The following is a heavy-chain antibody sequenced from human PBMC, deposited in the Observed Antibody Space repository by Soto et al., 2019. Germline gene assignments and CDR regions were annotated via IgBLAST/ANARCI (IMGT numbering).Heavy chain of an antibody. CDR1: GFTFSSYG. CDR3: AKSIVPAAMEYYYYGMDV. V-gene: IGHV3-30*18. D-gene: IGHD2-2*01. CDR2: ISYDGSNK. Sequence: QVQLVESGGGVVQPGRSLRLSCAASGFTFSSYGMHWVCQAPGKGLEWVAVISYDGSNKYYADSVKGRFTISRDNSKNTLYLQMNSLSAEDTAVYYCAKSIVPAAMEYYYYGMDVWGQGTTVTVSS. J-gene: IGHJ6*02.